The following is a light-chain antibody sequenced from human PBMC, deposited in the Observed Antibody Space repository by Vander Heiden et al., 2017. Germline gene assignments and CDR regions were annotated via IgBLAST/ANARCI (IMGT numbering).Light chain of an antibody. CDR3: QQHGSSPRT. Sequence: EVVLTQSPVTLSLSPGERASQSVSSSYLAGYQQKPGQAPRLLIYGASSRATGIPDRFSGSGSGTDFTLTISRLEPEDFAVYYCQQHGSSPRTFGQGTKVXIK. J-gene: IGKJ1*01. V-gene: IGKV3-20*01. CDR1: QSVSSSY. CDR2: GAS.